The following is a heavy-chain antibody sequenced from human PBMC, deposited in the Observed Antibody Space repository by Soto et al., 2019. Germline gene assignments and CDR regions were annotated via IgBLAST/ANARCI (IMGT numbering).Heavy chain of an antibody. CDR1: GFTFSSYS. CDR2: ISSSSSYI. CDR3: AKDLNYDSSGYWDAFDI. Sequence: GGSLRLSCAASGFTFSSYSMNWVRQAPGKGLEWVSSISSSSSYIYYADSVKGRFTISRDNAKNSLYLQMNSLRAEDTAVYYCAKDLNYDSSGYWDAFDIWGQGTMVTVSS. D-gene: IGHD3-22*01. V-gene: IGHV3-21*04. J-gene: IGHJ3*02.